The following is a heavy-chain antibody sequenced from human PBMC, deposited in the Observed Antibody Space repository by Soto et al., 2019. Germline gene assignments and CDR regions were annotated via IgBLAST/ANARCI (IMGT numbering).Heavy chain of an antibody. CDR2: IYYSGST. J-gene: IGHJ3*02. Sequence: QVQLQESGPGLVKPSQTLSLTCTVSGGSISSGGYYWSWIRQHPGKGLEWIGYIYYSGSTYYNPSLKSRVTISVDTSKNQFSLKLSSVTAADTAVYYCARIGYCSGGSCYSRVFAFDIWGQGTMVTVSS. CDR3: ARIGYCSGGSCYSRVFAFDI. CDR1: GGSISSGGYY. V-gene: IGHV4-31*03. D-gene: IGHD2-15*01.